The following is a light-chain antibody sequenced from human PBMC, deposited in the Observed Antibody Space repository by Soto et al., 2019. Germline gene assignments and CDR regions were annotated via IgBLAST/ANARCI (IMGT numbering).Light chain of an antibody. CDR2: DVT. J-gene: IGLJ2*01. Sequence: QSALTQPPSASGSPGQSVTISCTGSSSDVGGYNYVSWYQQYPGKAPKLIIYDVTKRPSGVPDRFSGSKSGNTASLTVSGLQAEDEAEYYCSSYAGSNNFVVFGGGTKLTVL. V-gene: IGLV2-8*01. CDR3: SSYAGSNNFVV. CDR1: SSDVGGYNY.